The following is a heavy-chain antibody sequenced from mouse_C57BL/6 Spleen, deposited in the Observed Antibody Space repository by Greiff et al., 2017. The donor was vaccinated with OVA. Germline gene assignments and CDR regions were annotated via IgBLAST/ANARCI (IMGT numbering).Heavy chain of an antibody. D-gene: IGHD1-1*01. CDR3: ARKYYGSTHFDY. J-gene: IGHJ2*01. V-gene: IGHV1-19*01. Sequence: EVQLQQSGPVLVKPGASVKMSCKASGYTFTDSYMNWVKQSHGKSLEWIGVINPYNGGTSYNQKFKGKATLTVDKSSSTAYMELNSLTSEDSAVYYCARKYYGSTHFDYGGQGTTLTVSS. CDR1: GYTFTDSY. CDR2: INPYNGGT.